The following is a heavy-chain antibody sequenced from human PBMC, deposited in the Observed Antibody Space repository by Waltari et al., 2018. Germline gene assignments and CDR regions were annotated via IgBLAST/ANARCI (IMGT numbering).Heavy chain of an antibody. CDR1: GFTVSSHY. V-gene: IGHV3-53*01. CDR3: ARDLGSSGYYHY. CDR2: IYSGGST. D-gene: IGHD3-22*01. J-gene: IGHJ4*02. Sequence: EVQLVESGGGLIQPGGSLRLSCAASGFTVSSHYMSWVRQAPGEGLEWFSIIYSGGSTYYADSVKGRFTISRDNSKNTLYLQMNSLRAEDTAVYYCARDLGSSGYYHYWGQGTLVTVSS.